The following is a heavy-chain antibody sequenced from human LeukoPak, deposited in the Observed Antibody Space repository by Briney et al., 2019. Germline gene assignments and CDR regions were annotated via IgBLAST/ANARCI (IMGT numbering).Heavy chain of an antibody. CDR2: ISSSSSYI. J-gene: IGHJ4*02. V-gene: IGHV3-21*01. CDR3: ARAVGSGSYQGDY. Sequence: GGSLRLSCAASGFTFSSYSMNWVRQAPGKGLEWVSSISSSSSYIYYADSVKGRFTISRDNAKNSLYLQMNSLRAEDTAVYYCARAVGSGSYQGDYWGQGTLVTVSS. CDR1: GFTFSSYS. D-gene: IGHD3-10*01.